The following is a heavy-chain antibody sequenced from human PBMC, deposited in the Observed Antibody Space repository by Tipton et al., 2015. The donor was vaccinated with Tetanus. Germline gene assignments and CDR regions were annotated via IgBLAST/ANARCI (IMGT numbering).Heavy chain of an antibody. D-gene: IGHD3-3*01. Sequence: TLSLTCTVSGDSVSGYYWSWIRQPPGKGLEWIGYIYYSGSTNYNPSLKSRVTISVDTSKNQFSLKLASVTAADTAVYFCARANYDSSKKGPFDAWGQGILVIVS. CDR2: IYYSGST. CDR3: ARANYDSSKKGPFDA. CDR1: GDSVSGYY. V-gene: IGHV4-59*02. J-gene: IGHJ4*02.